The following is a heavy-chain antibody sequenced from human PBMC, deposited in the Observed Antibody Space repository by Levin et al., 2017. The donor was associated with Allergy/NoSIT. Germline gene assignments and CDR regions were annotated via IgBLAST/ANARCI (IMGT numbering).Heavy chain of an antibody. J-gene: IGHJ5*02. CDR1: GFSISYYW. V-gene: IGHV3-7*01. CDR2: IKEDGSEK. Sequence: PGGSLRLSCAASGFSISYYWMSWVRQAPGKGLEWVANIKEDGSEKYYVDSVKGRFTISRDNAKSSLYLQMTSLRAEDTAVYYCARQLKGYCNSISCYGWFDPWGQGTLVTVSS. CDR3: ARQLKGYCNSISCYGWFDP. D-gene: IGHD2-2*01.